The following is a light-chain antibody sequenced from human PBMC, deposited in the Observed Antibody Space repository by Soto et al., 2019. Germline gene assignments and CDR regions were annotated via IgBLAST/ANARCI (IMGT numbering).Light chain of an antibody. J-gene: IGKJ1*01. Sequence: DIGMTQSRATLSVSPGERATRACRASQSVSTKLAWYQQKPGQAPRLLIYGASTRAAGIPARFSGSGSGTEFTLTISSLQSEDFAVYYCQQYNNWLRGTFGQGTKVEI. V-gene: IGKV3-15*01. CDR1: QSVSTK. CDR2: GAS. CDR3: QQYNNWLRGT.